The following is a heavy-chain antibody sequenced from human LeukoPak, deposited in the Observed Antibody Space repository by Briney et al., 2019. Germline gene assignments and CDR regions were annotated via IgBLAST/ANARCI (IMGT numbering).Heavy chain of an antibody. D-gene: IGHD6-25*01. CDR3: AREERLRGTDWFPS. CDR1: GGSVYGGDDY. J-gene: IGHJ5*01. CDR2: IHYSGNF. Sequence: SETLSLTCTVSGGSVYGGDDYWNWIRQHPGKGLEWIGYIHYSGNFDYNPSLKSRVTITLDTSNNQFSMELASVTAADTAVYYCAREERLRGTDWFPSWGQGTLVTVSS. V-gene: IGHV4-31*03.